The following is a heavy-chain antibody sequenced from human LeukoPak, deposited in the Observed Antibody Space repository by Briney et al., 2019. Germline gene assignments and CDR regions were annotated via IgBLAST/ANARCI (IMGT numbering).Heavy chain of an antibody. Sequence: PGGSLRLSCAASGFTFSSYGMHWVRQAPGKGLEWVAVISYDGSNKYYADSVKGRFTISRDNSKNTLYLQMNSLRAEDTAVYYCAKNSVVCSGGSCFYYYYYMDVWGKGTTVTVSS. CDR3: AKNSVVCSGGSCFYYYYYMDV. D-gene: IGHD2-15*01. J-gene: IGHJ6*03. V-gene: IGHV3-30*18. CDR2: ISYDGSNK. CDR1: GFTFSSYG.